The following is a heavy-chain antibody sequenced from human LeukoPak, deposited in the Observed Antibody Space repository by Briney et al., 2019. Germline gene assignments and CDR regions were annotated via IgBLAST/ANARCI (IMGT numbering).Heavy chain of an antibody. J-gene: IGHJ4*02. V-gene: IGHV3-43D*03. CDR1: GFTFDDYA. CDR2: ISWDGGGT. CDR3: AKDMAAYYYASGNIDY. D-gene: IGHD3-10*01. Sequence: GGSLRLSCAASGFTFDDYAMHWVRQAPGKGLEWGSLISWDGGGTYYADTVEGRFTISRDNSKNSLYLQMNSLRAEDTALYYCAKDMAAYYYASGNIDYWGPGTLVTVSS.